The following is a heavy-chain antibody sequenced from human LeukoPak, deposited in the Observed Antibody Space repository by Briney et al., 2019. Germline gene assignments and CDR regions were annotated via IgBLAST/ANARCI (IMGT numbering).Heavy chain of an antibody. J-gene: IGHJ4*02. CDR2: IYTSGST. D-gene: IGHD1-26*01. Sequence: SQTLSLTCTVSGGSISSGSYYWNWIRQPAGKGLEWIGRIYTSGSTNYNPSLKSRVTISVDTSKNQFSLKLSSVTAADTAVYYCARVLYSGSYHPPAYYFDYWGQGTLVTVSS. V-gene: IGHV4-61*02. CDR1: GGSISSGSYY. CDR3: ARVLYSGSYHPPAYYFDY.